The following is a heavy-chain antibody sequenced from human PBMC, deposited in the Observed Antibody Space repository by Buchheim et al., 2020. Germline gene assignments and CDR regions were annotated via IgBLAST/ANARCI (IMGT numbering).Heavy chain of an antibody. D-gene: IGHD2-21*02. CDR1: GGSFTGYY. J-gene: IGHJ4*02. Sequence: QMRLQQWGAGLLKPSETLSLTCAVYGGSFTGYYWTWIRQSPEKGLEWIGEINHRGNIQYNPSLKSRVTISVDTSTTQLSLKLTSVTAADTAVYYCATEIVVAPAIPFDSWGQGTL. CDR3: ATEIVVAPAIPFDS. CDR2: INHRGNI. V-gene: IGHV4-34*01.